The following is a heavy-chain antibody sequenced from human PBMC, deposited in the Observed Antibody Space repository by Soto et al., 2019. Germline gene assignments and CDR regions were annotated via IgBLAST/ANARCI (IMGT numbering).Heavy chain of an antibody. CDR2: ISYEGSNK. CDR3: AKDRSSASHWVSVDY. D-gene: IGHD2-2*01. CDR1: GFTFRSNA. J-gene: IGHJ4*02. V-gene: IGHV3-30*14. Sequence: PGVSLRLSYAASGFTFRSNAMHWVRQGPGKGLEWVAVISYEGSNKYYADSVKGRFTISTDTSKSTLYLQMNSLRAEDTAIYYCAKDRSSASHWVSVDYWGQGTLVTVSS.